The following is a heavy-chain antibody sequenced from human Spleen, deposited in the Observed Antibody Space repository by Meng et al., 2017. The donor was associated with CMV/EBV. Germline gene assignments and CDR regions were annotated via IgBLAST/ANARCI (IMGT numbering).Heavy chain of an antibody. CDR3: ARSKIFGAVPQDY. J-gene: IGHJ4*02. CDR2: IYYSGST. CDR1: GGSVNSGSYY. D-gene: IGHD3-3*01. V-gene: IGHV4-61*01. Sequence: FSGGSVNSGSYYWSWLRQPPGKGLEWIGYIYYSGSTNYNPSLKSRVSISVDTSKNQFSLKLSSVTAADTAVYYCARSKIFGAVPQDYWGQGTLVTVSS.